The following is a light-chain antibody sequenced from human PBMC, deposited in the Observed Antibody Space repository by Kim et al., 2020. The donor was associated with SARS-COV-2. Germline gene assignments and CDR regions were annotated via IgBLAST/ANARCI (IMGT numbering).Light chain of an antibody. J-gene: IGLJ1*01. Sequence: SSELTQDPAVSVALGQTVRITCQGDSLRSYYASWYQQKRGQAPVLVIYGKNNRPSGIPDRFSGSSSGNTASLTITGAQGEDEADYYCNSRDSSGNHYVFGTGTKVTVL. CDR1: SLRSYY. CDR2: GKN. CDR3: NSRDSSGNHYV. V-gene: IGLV3-19*01.